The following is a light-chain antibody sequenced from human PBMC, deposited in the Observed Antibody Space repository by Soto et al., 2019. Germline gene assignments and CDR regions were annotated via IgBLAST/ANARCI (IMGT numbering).Light chain of an antibody. J-gene: IGKJ5*01. Sequence: ETLMTQSPATLSVSPGARATLYCRASQTVSSSLAWYQQKPGQAPRLLLFGASATATGVPARFSGSGSGTLLTLTISSLQSEDFGVYYCQQRYRWPPITFGQGTRLEIK. V-gene: IGKV3-15*01. CDR3: QQRYRWPPIT. CDR1: QTVSSS. CDR2: GAS.